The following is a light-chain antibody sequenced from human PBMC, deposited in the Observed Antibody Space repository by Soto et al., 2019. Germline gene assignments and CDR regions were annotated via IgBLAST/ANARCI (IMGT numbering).Light chain of an antibody. Sequence: QSALTQPRSVSGSPGQSVTISCTGTSSDVGGYNYVSWYQQHPGKAPKLMIYDVSKRPSGVPDRFSGSKSGNTAFLTISGLQAEDEADYYCCSYAGNYYVFGTGTKVTVL. V-gene: IGLV2-11*01. J-gene: IGLJ1*01. CDR2: DVS. CDR3: CSYAGNYYV. CDR1: SSDVGGYNY.